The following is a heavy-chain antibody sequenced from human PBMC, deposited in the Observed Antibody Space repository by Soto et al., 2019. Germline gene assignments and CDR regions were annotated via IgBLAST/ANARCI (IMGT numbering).Heavy chain of an antibody. CDR3: ARDLATYSSGWYNWFDP. J-gene: IGHJ5*02. V-gene: IGHV3-74*01. D-gene: IGHD6-19*01. CDR2: INSDGSST. CDR1: GFTFSSYW. Sequence: GGSLRLSCAASGFTFSSYWMHWVRQAPGEGLVWVSRINSDGSSTSYADSVKGRFTISRDNAKNTLYLQMNSLRAEDTAVYYCARDLATYSSGWYNWFDPWGQGTLVTVSS.